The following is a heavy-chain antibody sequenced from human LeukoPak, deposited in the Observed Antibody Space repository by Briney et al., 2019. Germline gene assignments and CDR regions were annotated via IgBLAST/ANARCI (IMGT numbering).Heavy chain of an antibody. CDR1: GGSISSGDYY. D-gene: IGHD3-10*01. V-gene: IGHV4-30-4*08. J-gene: IGHJ4*02. CDR2: IYYSGST. Sequence: KASQTLSLTCTVSGGSISSGDYYWSWIRQPPGKGRAWYGYIYYSGSTYYNPSLKSRVTISVDTSKNQFSLKLSSVTAADTAVYYCARAAAYYGSGSYGYWGQGTLVTVSS. CDR3: ARAAAYYGSGSYGY.